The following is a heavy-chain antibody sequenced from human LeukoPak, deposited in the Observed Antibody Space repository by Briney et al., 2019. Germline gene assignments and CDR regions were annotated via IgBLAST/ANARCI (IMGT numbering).Heavy chain of an antibody. D-gene: IGHD3-22*01. CDR1: GFTFSSYA. CDR2: ISYDGSNK. CDR3: ARDGDSSGYSLFDY. Sequence: GGSLRLSCAASGFTFSSYAMHWVRQAPGKGLEGVAVISYDGSNKYYADSVKGRFTISRDNSKNTLYLQMNSLRAEDTAVYYCARDGDSSGYSLFDYWGQGTLVTVSS. V-gene: IGHV3-30-3*01. J-gene: IGHJ4*02.